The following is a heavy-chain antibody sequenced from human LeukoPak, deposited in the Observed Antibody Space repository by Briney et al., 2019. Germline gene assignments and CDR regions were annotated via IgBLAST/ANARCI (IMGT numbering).Heavy chain of an antibody. Sequence: PSETLSLTCAVYGGSFSGYYWSWNRQPPGKGLEWIGEINHSGSTNYNPSLKSRVTISVDTSKNQFSLKLSSVTAADTAVYYCARAVRRSWNYRVFDYWGQGTLVTVSS. V-gene: IGHV4-34*01. CDR1: GGSFSGYY. J-gene: IGHJ4*02. CDR3: ARAVRRSWNYRVFDY. CDR2: INHSGST. D-gene: IGHD1-7*01.